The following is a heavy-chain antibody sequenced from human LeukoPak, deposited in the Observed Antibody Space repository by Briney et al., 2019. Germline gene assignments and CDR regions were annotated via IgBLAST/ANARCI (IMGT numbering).Heavy chain of an antibody. CDR2: MNPNSGNT. J-gene: IGHJ4*02. Sequence: GASVKVSCKASVYSFTAYDINWVRQATGQGLEWMGWMNPNSGNTGYAQKFQGRVTMTRNTSISTAYMELSSLRSEDTAVYYSGTGMGSGSYSAAYYFDYWGQGTLVTVSS. CDR1: VYSFTAYD. CDR3: GTGMGSGSYSAAYYFDY. V-gene: IGHV1-8*01. D-gene: IGHD3-22*01.